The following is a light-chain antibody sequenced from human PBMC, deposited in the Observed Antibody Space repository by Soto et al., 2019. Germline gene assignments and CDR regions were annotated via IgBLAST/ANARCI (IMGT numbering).Light chain of an antibody. CDR2: EVN. CDR3: SSYTSYSPLAV. CDR1: SSDVGGYKY. Sequence: QSALTQPASVSGSPGQSITISCTGTSSDVGGYKYVSWYQQHPGKAPKLMIYEVNNRPSGISTRFSGSKSGNTASLTISGLQTEDEADYYCSSYTSYSPLAVFGGGTKLTVL. J-gene: IGLJ2*01. V-gene: IGLV2-14*01.